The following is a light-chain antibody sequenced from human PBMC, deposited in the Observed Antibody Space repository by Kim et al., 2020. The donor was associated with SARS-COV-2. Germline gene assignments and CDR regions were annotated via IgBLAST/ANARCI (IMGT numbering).Light chain of an antibody. J-gene: IGLJ2*01. CDR3: NTRDSNNNVL. Sequence: VAFGQTVRIKCQGDSLRSYYATWYQQKPGQAPILVIYGKNNRPSGIPDRFSGSSSGNTASLTITGTQAGDEADYYCNTRDSNNNVLFGGGTRLTVL. CDR1: SLRSYY. V-gene: IGLV3-19*01. CDR2: GKN.